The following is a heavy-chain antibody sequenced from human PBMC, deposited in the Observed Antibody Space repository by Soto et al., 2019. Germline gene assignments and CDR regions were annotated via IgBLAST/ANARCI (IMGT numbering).Heavy chain of an antibody. CDR1: GGLISKYS. J-gene: IGHJ4*01. Sequence: QVQLVQSGAEVRKPGSSVKVSCKTSGGLISKYSFNWVRQAPGQGLEWMGGVLPISGSTDYAKKFQGRLTITADRTTSTVYMESSRLRSDDTANYYCATIRVRGGPLRFEDGGQGMLISVSS. V-gene: IGHV1-69*06. CDR3: ATIRVRGGPLRFED. CDR2: VLPISGST. D-gene: IGHD3-16*01.